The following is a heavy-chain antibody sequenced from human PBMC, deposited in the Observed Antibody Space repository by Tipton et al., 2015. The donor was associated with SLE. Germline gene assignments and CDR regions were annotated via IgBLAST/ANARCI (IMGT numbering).Heavy chain of an antibody. CDR3: ATGTLVGSWYYYMDV. V-gene: IGHV4-4*07. Sequence: TLSLTCSVSGGSISSYDWSWIRQPAGKGLEWIGRINSSGSTNYNSSLKSRVTMSVDRSKRQFSLKLNSVTAADTAVYYCATGTLVGSWYYYMDVWGKGTAVTVSS. D-gene: IGHD3-10*01. CDR1: GGSISSYD. CDR2: INSSGST. J-gene: IGHJ6*03.